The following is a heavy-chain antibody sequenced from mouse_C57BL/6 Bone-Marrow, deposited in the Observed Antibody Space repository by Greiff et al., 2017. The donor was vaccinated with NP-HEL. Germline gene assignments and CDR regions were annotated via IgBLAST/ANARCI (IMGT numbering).Heavy chain of an antibody. V-gene: IGHV1-53*01. CDR2: INPSNGGT. CDR1: GYTFTSYW. Sequence: VKLQQPGTELVKPGASVKLSCKASGYTFTSYWMHWVKQRPGQGLEWIGNINPSNGGTNYNEKFKSKATLTVDKSSSTAYMQLSSLTSEDSAVYYCARLQLRLQYYFDYWGQGTTLTVSS. CDR3: ARLQLRLQYYFDY. D-gene: IGHD3-2*02. J-gene: IGHJ2*01.